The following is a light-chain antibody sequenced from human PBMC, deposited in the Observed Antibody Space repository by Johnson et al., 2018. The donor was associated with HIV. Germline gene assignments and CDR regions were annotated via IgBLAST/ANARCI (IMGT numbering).Light chain of an antibody. CDR3: GTWDSSLNAYV. Sequence: QSVLTQSPSVSAAPGQKVTICCSGSSSNIGSHYVSWYQQVPGTAPRLVIYDTIKRHSGIPDRFSGSKSGTSATLGITGLQTGDEADYYCGTWDSSLNAYVFGAATKVAVL. CDR1: SSNIGSHY. CDR2: DTI. J-gene: IGLJ1*01. V-gene: IGLV1-51*01.